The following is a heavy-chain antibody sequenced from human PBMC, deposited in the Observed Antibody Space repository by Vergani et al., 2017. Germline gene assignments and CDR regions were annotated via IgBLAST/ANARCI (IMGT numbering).Heavy chain of an antibody. D-gene: IGHD3-3*01. CDR1: GGSISSGSYY. Sequence: QVQLQESGPGLVKPSQTLSLTCTVSGGSISSGSYYWSWLRPPGGKGLEWIGRIYTSGCTNYNPSLKSRVTISVDTSKNQFSLKLSTVTAADTAVYYCATEKVPAFGVVITYFDYWGQGTLVTGSS. CDR2: IYTSGCT. CDR3: ATEKVPAFGVVITYFDY. J-gene: IGHJ4*02. V-gene: IGHV4-61*02.